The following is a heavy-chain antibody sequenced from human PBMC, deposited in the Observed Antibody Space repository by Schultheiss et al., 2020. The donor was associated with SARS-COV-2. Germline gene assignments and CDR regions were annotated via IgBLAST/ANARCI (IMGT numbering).Heavy chain of an antibody. Sequence: ASVKVSCKASGYTFTGYYMHWVRQAPGQGLEWMGWINPNSGGTNYAQKFQGRVTMTRDTSISTAYMELSRLRSDDTAVYYCARDLGVGFGEFGGMDVWGQGTTVTVSS. CDR3: ARDLGVGFGEFGGMDV. V-gene: IGHV1-2*02. J-gene: IGHJ6*02. CDR1: GYTFTGYY. D-gene: IGHD3-10*01. CDR2: INPNSGGT.